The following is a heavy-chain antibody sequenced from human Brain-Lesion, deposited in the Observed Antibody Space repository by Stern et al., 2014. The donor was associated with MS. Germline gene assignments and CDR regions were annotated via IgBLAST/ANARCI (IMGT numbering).Heavy chain of an antibody. J-gene: IGHJ4*02. CDR1: GFTFSSYD. CDR3: AKNPGGFTID. CDR2: ISYDGSNK. V-gene: IGHV3-30*18. D-gene: IGHD3-3*01. Sequence: MQLVESGGGVVQPGRSRRLSCAASGFTFSSYDLHWVRQGPGKGLDWVASISYDGSNKYYADSVKGRFTISRDNSKNTLFLQMNSLRTEDTAVYYCAKNPGGFTIDWGQGTLVTVSS.